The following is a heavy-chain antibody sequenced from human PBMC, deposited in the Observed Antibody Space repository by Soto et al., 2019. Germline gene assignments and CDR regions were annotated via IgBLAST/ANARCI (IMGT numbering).Heavy chain of an antibody. D-gene: IGHD6-6*01. CDR2: ISSSSSYI. J-gene: IGHJ4*02. CDR1: GFTFSSYS. CDR3: ARVGGQLVPGFDY. V-gene: IGHV3-21*01. Sequence: EVQLVESGGGLVKPGGSLRLSCAASGFTFSSYSMNWVRQAPGKGLEWVSSISSSSSYIYYADSVKGRFTISRDNAKNSLYLQMNSLRAEDTAVYYWARVGGQLVPGFDYWGPGTLVTVSS.